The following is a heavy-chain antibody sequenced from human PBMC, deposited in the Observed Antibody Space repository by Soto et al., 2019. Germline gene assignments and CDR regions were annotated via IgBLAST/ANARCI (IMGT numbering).Heavy chain of an antibody. CDR1: GGTFSSYA. CDR3: ARDRNSSPVLSYYYYGMDV. J-gene: IGHJ6*02. V-gene: IGHV1-69*01. D-gene: IGHD6-13*01. Sequence: QVQLVQSGAEVKKPGSSVKVSCKASGGTFSSYAISWVRQAPGQGLEWMGGIIPIFGTANYAQKFQGRVTITAYESTSTAYMELSSLRSEDTAVYYCARDRNSSPVLSYYYYGMDVWGQGTTVTVSS. CDR2: IIPIFGTA.